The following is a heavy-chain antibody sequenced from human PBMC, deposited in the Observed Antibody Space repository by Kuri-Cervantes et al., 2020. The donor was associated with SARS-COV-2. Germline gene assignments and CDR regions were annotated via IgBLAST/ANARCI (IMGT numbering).Heavy chain of an antibody. J-gene: IGHJ6*04. CDR2: ISSSSSTI. D-gene: IGHD3-10*01. CDR3: ARVGPLWFGELLV. V-gene: IGHV3-48*01. Sequence: GESLKISCAASGFTFSSYSMNWVRQAPGKGLEWVSYISSSSSTIYYADSVKGRFTISRDNAKNSLYLQMNSLRAEDTAVYYCARVGPLWFGELLVWGKGTTVTVSS. CDR1: GFTFSSYS.